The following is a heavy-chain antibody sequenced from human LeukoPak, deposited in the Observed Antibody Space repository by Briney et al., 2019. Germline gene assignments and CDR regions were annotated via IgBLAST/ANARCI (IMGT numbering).Heavy chain of an antibody. V-gene: IGHV4-38-2*01. Sequence: SETLSLTCAVSGYSISSDFYWGWVRQPPGKGLEWVGSIYHDETTYYNPSLKSRVTISLDTSRKQFSLNLASVSAADTAIYYCANADTEYYFDSWGQGTLVTVSS. D-gene: IGHD3-16*01. CDR3: ANADTEYYFDS. J-gene: IGHJ4*02. CDR2: IYHDETT. CDR1: GYSISSDFY.